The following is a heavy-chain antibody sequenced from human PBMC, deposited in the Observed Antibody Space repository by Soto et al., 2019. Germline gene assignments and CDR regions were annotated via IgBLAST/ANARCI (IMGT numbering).Heavy chain of an antibody. CDR2: IYYSGST. V-gene: IGHV4-39*01. CDR1: GGSISSSSYY. CDR3: ARGRGYSYLPYYYGMDV. D-gene: IGHD5-18*01. Sequence: QLQLQESGPGLVKPSETLSLTCTVSGGSISSSSYYWGWIRQPPGKGLEWIGSIYYSGSTYYNPSLKSRVTISVDTSKNQFSLKLSSVTAADTAVYYCARGRGYSYLPYYYGMDVWGQGTTVTVSS. J-gene: IGHJ6*02.